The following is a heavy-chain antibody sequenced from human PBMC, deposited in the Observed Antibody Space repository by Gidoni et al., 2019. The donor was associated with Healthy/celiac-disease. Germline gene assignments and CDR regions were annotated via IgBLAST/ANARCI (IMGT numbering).Heavy chain of an antibody. D-gene: IGHD3-3*01. CDR1: GFTFSSYG. CDR3: ARERFFRQGDYYYYYGMDV. V-gene: IGHV3-33*01. CDR2: IWYDGSNK. Sequence: QVQLVESGGGVVQPGRSLRLSCAASGFTFSSYGMHWVRQAPGKGLEWVAVIWYDGSNKYYADSVKGRFTISRDNSKNTLYLQMNSLRAEDTAVYYCARERFFRQGDYYYYYGMDVWGQGTTVTVSS. J-gene: IGHJ6*02.